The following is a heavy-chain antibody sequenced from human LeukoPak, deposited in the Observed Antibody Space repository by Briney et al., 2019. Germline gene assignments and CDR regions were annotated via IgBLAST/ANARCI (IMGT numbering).Heavy chain of an antibody. V-gene: IGHV4-39*01. J-gene: IGHJ4*02. D-gene: IGHD3-22*01. CDR1: GGSTSSSSYY. Sequence: SETLSLTCTVSGGSTSSSSYYWGWIRQPPGKGLEWIGDIYYTGRTYYNPSLKSRVTISVDTSKNQFSLKLSSVSAADTAVYYCARLYYYDSSGPPLWGQGTLVTVSS. CDR2: IYYTGRT. CDR3: ARLYYYDSSGPPL.